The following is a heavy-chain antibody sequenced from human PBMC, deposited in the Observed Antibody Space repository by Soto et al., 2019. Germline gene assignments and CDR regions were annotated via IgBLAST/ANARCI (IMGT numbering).Heavy chain of an antibody. Sequence: GGSLRLSCAASGFTFSSFAMHWVRQAPGKGLEWLAVISYDGSNKYYADSVKGRFTISRGNSKNTLFLQMNSLTTEDTAVYTCARDRSVTYYYYFDYWGQGTLVTVSS. CDR3: ARDRSVTYYYYFDY. D-gene: IGHD1-26*01. CDR1: GFTFSSFA. J-gene: IGHJ4*02. CDR2: ISYDGSNK. V-gene: IGHV3-30-3*01.